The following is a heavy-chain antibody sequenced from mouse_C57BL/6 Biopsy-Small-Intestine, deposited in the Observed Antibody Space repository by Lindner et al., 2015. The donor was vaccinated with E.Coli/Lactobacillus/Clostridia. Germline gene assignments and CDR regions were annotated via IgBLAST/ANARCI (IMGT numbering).Heavy chain of an antibody. CDR2: IYPGDGDT. Sequence: VQLQESGPELVKPGASVKISCKASGYAFSSSWMNWVKQRPGKGLEWIGRIYPGDGDTKYNGKFKGKATLTADKSSSTAYMQFSSLTSEDSAVYFCATLWSYAMDYWGQGTSVTVSS. J-gene: IGHJ4*01. V-gene: IGHV1-82*01. D-gene: IGHD1-1*02. CDR1: GYAFSSSW. CDR3: ATLWSYAMDY.